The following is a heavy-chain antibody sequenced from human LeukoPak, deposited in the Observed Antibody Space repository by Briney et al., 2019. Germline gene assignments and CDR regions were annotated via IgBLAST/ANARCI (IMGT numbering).Heavy chain of an antibody. V-gene: IGHV3-74*01. CDR1: GFTFSSYW. J-gene: IGHJ6*02. CDR3: ARDNEYYYYGMDV. Sequence: GGSLRLSCAASGFTFSSYWMHGVRQAPGKGLVWVSRINSDGSSTSYADSVKGRFTISRDNAKNTLYLQMNSLRAEDTAVYYCARDNEYYYYGMDVWGQGTTVTVSS. D-gene: IGHD1-1*01. CDR2: INSDGSST.